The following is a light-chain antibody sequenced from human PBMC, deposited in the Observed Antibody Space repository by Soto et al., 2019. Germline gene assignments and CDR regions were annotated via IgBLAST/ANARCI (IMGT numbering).Light chain of an antibody. J-gene: IGKJ1*01. Sequence: EIVLTQSPGTLSLSPGERATLSCRASQSVSSSYFAWYQQRFGQAPRLLIYGASSRATGIPDRSSGSGSGTDFSLTISRLEPEDLAVYYSQQYGSSSWTFGQGTKVAIQ. CDR1: QSVSSSY. CDR2: GAS. V-gene: IGKV3-20*01. CDR3: QQYGSSSWT.